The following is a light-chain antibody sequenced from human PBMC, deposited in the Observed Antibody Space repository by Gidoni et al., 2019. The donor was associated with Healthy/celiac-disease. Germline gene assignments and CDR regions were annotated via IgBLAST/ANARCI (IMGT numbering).Light chain of an antibody. Sequence: IQLTQSPSSLSASVGDRVTIPCRASQGLNNYLAWYQQKPGHVPKLLIYAASTLQSGVPSRFSGSGSGTDFTLTISSVQPEDVATYYCQQDNSAPFTFXPXTKVDIK. CDR3: QQDNSAPFT. J-gene: IGKJ3*01. CDR1: QGLNNY. CDR2: AAS. V-gene: IGKV1-27*01.